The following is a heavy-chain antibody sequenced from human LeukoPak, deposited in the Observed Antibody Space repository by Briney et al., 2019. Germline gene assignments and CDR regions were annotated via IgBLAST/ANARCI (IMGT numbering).Heavy chain of an antibody. Sequence: GGSLRLSCAASGFTFDDYAMHWVRQAPGKGLEWVSSISWNSGTIGYADSVKGRFTISRDNAKNSLYLQMNSLRTEDTALYYCAKGGAGGSSSWYGDYWGQGTLVTVSS. CDR3: AKGGAGGSSSWYGDY. D-gene: IGHD6-13*01. CDR2: ISWNSGTI. CDR1: GFTFDDYA. J-gene: IGHJ4*02. V-gene: IGHV3-9*01.